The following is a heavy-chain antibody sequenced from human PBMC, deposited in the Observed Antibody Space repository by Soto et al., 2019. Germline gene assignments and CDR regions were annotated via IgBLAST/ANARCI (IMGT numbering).Heavy chain of an antibody. V-gene: IGHV1-46*01. Sequence: GASVKVSCKASGYTFTSYYMHWVRQAPGQGLEWMGIINPSGGSTSYAQKFQGRVTMTRDTSTSTVYMELSSLRSEDTAVYYCARWGRVVTSLPHSPYGMDVWGQGTTVT. CDR3: ARWGRVVTSLPHSPYGMDV. CDR1: GYTFTSYY. CDR2: INPSGGST. J-gene: IGHJ6*02. D-gene: IGHD3-16*01.